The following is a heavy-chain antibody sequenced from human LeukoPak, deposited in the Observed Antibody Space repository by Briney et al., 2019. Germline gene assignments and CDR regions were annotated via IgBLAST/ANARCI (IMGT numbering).Heavy chain of an antibody. CDR2: IYYSGST. CDR3: ARDNLDGWGRGGFDY. V-gene: IGHV4-39*07. J-gene: IGHJ4*02. Sequence: SETLSLTCIVSGDSISSTSYYWAWIRQPPGKGLEWIGSIYYSGSTYYNPSLKSRVTISVDTSKNQFSLKLSSVTAADTAVYYCARDNLDGWGRGGFDYWGQGTLVTVSS. CDR1: GDSISSTSYY. D-gene: IGHD7-27*01.